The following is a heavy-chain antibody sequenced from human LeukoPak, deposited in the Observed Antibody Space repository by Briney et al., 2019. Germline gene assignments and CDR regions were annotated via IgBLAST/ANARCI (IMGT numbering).Heavy chain of an antibody. J-gene: IGHJ4*02. CDR1: GFTFSSYS. CDR2: ISSSSSHI. Sequence: GALRLSCAASGFTFSSYSMNWVRQAPGKGLEWVSSISSSSSHIYYADSVKGRFTISRDNAKNSLYLQMNSLRAEDTAVYYCARVSQQLVSSYYFDYWGQGTLVTVSS. CDR3: ARVSQQLVSSYYFDY. V-gene: IGHV3-21*01. D-gene: IGHD6-6*01.